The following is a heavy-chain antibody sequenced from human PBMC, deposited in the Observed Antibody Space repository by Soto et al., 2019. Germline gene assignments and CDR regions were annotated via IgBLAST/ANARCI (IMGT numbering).Heavy chain of an antibody. CDR1: GYTFTGYY. Sequence: QVQLVQSGAEVKKPGASVKVSCKASGYTFTGYYMHWVRQAPGQGLEWMGWINPNSGGTNYAQKFQGRVTMTRDTSISTAYMELSRLRSDDTAVYYCARDSLPPRGSYYYYFDYWGQGTLVTVSS. D-gene: IGHD1-26*01. CDR3: ARDSLPPRGSYYYYFDY. J-gene: IGHJ4*02. CDR2: INPNSGGT. V-gene: IGHV1-2*02.